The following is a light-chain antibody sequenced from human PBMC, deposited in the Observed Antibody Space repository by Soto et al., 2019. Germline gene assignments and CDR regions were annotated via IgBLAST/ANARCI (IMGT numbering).Light chain of an antibody. CDR1: QDISNY. CDR2: DAS. J-gene: IGKJ4*01. Sequence: DIQMTQSPSSLSASVGDRVTITCQASQDISNYLNWYQQKPGKAPKLLIYDASNLETGVPSRFSGSGSGTDFTFTISSLQPEDIATYYCQQYDNLPPGPHLTFGGGTKVEIK. CDR3: QQYDNLPPGPHLT. V-gene: IGKV1-33*01.